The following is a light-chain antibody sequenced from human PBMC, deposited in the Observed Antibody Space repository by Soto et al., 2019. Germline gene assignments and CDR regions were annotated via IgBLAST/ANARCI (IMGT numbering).Light chain of an antibody. V-gene: IGLV2-8*01. J-gene: IGLJ1*01. Sequence: QSVLPQPPSASGSPGQSVSISCTGTSSHVGGYNYVSWYQQHPGKAPKLMIYEVSKRPSGVPDRFSGSKSGNTASLTVSGLQAEDEADYYCSSYAGSNNYVFGTGTKVTVL. CDR1: SSHVGGYNY. CDR2: EVS. CDR3: SSYAGSNNYV.